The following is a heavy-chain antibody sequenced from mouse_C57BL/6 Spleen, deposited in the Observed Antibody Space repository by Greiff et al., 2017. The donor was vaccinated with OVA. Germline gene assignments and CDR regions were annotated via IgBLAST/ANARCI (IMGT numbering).Heavy chain of an antibody. CDR1: GFNIKDDY. Sequence: EVQLQQSGAELVRPGASVKLSCTASGFNIKDDYMHWVKQRPEQGLEWIGWIDPENGDTAYASKFQGKATITADTSSNTAYLQLSSLTSEDTAVYYCTVTAQATSFDYWGQGTTLTVSS. CDR3: TVTAQATSFDY. CDR2: IDPENGDT. D-gene: IGHD3-2*02. V-gene: IGHV14-4*01. J-gene: IGHJ2*01.